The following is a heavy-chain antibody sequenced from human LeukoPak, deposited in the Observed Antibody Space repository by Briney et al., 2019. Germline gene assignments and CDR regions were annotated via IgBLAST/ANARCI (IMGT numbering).Heavy chain of an antibody. D-gene: IGHD5-18*01. CDR1: GYTFTSYD. CDR2: MNPNSGNT. CDR3: ARGKTPDTALFDP. Sequence: GASVKVSCTASGYTFTSYDINWVRQATGQGLEWMGWMNPNSGNTGYAQKFQGRVTMTRNTSISTAYMELSSLRSEDTAVYYCARGKTPDTALFDPWGQGTLVTVSS. J-gene: IGHJ5*02. V-gene: IGHV1-8*01.